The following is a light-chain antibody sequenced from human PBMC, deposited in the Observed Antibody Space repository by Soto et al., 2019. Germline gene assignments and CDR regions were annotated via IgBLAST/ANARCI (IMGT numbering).Light chain of an antibody. CDR1: QTISSW. CDR2: KAS. V-gene: IGKV1-5*03. Sequence: DIQVTQSPSTLSGSVGDRVTITCRASQTISSWLAWYQQKPGKAPNLLIYKASTLKSGVTSRFSGSGSGTEFTLTISSLQPDDFATYYCLQHNSYPITFGQGTRLEIK. J-gene: IGKJ5*01. CDR3: LQHNSYPIT.